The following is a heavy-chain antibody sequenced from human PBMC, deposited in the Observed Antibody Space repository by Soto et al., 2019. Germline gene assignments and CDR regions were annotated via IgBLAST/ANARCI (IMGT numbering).Heavy chain of an antibody. CDR3: AKDIGGAVAGTGFDF. J-gene: IGHJ4*02. D-gene: IGHD6-19*01. Sequence: EVQLVESGGGFVQPGRSLRLSCAASGFTFDDYAMHWVRQAPGRGLEWVSGTSWNSGSIAYADSVRGRFTISRDNAKNSLYLQMNSLRAEDTAFYYCAKDIGGAVAGTGFDFWGQGTLVTVSS. V-gene: IGHV3-9*01. CDR2: TSWNSGSI. CDR1: GFTFDDYA.